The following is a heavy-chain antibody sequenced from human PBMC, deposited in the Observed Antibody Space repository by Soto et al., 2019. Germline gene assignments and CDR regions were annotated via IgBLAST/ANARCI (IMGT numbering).Heavy chain of an antibody. D-gene: IGHD6-13*01. CDR3: ARDFSSSWSYNWFDP. CDR1: GYTFTSYA. Sequence: SVKVSCKASGYTFTSYAMHWVRQAPGQRLEWMGWINAGNGNTKYSQKFQGRVTITRDTSASTAYMELSSLRSEDTAVYYCARDFSSSWSYNWFDPWGQGTLVTVSS. CDR2: INAGNGNT. J-gene: IGHJ5*02. V-gene: IGHV1-3*01.